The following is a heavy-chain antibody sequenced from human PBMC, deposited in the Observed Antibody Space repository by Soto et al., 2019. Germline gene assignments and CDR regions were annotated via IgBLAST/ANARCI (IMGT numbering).Heavy chain of an antibody. D-gene: IGHD7-27*01. CDR3: VRLGKGHAFHN. CDR2: IGTAGDT. V-gene: IGHV3-13*01. CDR1: GLTFSNYD. J-gene: IGHJ3*02. Sequence: EVQLVESGGGLVQPGGSLRLSCAPSGLTFSNYDIHWVRQAPGKGLEWVSAIGTAGDTYYSGSVKGRFTISRENAKNPVYLQMNSLRAGDTAVYYCVRLGKGHAFHNWGQGTMVTVSS.